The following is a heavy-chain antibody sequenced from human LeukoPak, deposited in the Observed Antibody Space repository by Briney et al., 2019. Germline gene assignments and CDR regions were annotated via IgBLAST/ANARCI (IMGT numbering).Heavy chain of an antibody. CDR2: INHSGST. CDR1: GGSFSGYY. D-gene: IGHD2-2*01. Sequence: SETLSLTCAVYGGSFSGYYWSWIRQPPGKGLEWIGEINHSGSTSYNPSLKSRVTISVDTSKNQFSLKLSSVTAADAAVYYCARTPPDEVVVPAAIYYYYYGMDVWGQGTTVTVSS. CDR3: ARTPPDEVVVPAAIYYYYYGMDV. J-gene: IGHJ6*02. V-gene: IGHV4-34*01.